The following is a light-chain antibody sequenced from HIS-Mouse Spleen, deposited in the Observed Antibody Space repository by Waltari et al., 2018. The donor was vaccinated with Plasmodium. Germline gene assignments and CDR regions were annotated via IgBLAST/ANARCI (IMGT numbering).Light chain of an antibody. CDR3: QQYGSSPLT. J-gene: IGKJ4*01. CDR1: QSVSSSY. V-gene: IGKV3-20*01. Sequence: IVLTQSPATLSLSPGERATISCRASQSVSSSYLAWYQQKPGQAPRLLSYGASSRATGIPDRFSGSGSGTDFTLTISRLEPEDFAVYYCQQYGSSPLTFGGGTKVEIK. CDR2: GAS.